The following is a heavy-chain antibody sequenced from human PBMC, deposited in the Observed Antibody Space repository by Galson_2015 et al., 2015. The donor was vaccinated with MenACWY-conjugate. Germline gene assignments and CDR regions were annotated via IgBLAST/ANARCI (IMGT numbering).Heavy chain of an antibody. Sequence: SLRLSCAVSGFTFSTYHMSWVRQAPGKGLEWVAKINLDGSTKSCLDSVKGRFTISRDNAKNSLYLQMNSLRVEDTAVYYCARDKAVGPSKHEYWGQGSQVTVSS. D-gene: IGHD1-26*01. CDR1: GFTFSTYH. CDR2: INLDGSTK. J-gene: IGHJ4*02. CDR3: ARDKAVGPSKHEY. V-gene: IGHV3-7*03.